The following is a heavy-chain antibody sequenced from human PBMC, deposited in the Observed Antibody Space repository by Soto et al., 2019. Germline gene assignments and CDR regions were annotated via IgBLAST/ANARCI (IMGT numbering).Heavy chain of an antibody. Sequence: PGGSLRLSCAASGLTFRSYWMHWVRQAPGKGLVWVSRINTDGSVAMYVDSVKGRITMTRDASTSTLYMELSSLTSEDTAMYYCAREVGATDYWGQGTLVTVSS. CDR3: AREVGATDY. V-gene: IGHV3-74*03. J-gene: IGHJ4*02. D-gene: IGHD1-26*01. CDR2: INTDGSVA. CDR1: GLTFRSYW.